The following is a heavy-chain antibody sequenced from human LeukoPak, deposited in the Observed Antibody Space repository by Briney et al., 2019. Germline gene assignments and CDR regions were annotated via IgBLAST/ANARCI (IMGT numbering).Heavy chain of an antibody. D-gene: IGHD1-1*01. Sequence: SQTLSLTFAVYGGSFIGYYWSWIRQPPRKGLELIGDINHSGRTNYNPSLKSRVTISVDTSKNQFALKLSSVTAADTAVYYCARDTGNWNGRSVDVWGKGTTITVSS. J-gene: IGHJ6*04. CDR1: GGSFIGYY. CDR2: INHSGRT. CDR3: ARDTGNWNGRSVDV. V-gene: IGHV4-34*01.